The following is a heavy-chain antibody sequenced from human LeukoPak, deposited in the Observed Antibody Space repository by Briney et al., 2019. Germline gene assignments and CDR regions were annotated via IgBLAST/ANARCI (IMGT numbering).Heavy chain of an antibody. Sequence: GGSLRLSCAASGFTVSSNYMSSVRQAPGKGLEWVSVIYSGGSTYYADSVKGRFTISRDNSKNPLYLQMNSLRAEDTAVYYCARDDGYSYGSAHGHYYYGMDVWGQGTTVTVSS. CDR1: GFTVSSNY. V-gene: IGHV3-53*01. CDR3: ARDDGYSYGSAHGHYYYGMDV. D-gene: IGHD5-18*01. J-gene: IGHJ6*02. CDR2: IYSGGST.